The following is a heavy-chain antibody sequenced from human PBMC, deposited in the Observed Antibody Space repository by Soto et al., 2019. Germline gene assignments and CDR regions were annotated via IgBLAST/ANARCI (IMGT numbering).Heavy chain of an antibody. CDR2: INPGNGNT. CDR3: ARAVARGVKTIYYYYGMDV. Sequence: ASVKVSCKASGYTFSNFAMHWVRQAPGQRLEWMGWINPGNGNTKYSQTLQGRVTITRDTSASTAYMELSSLRSEDTAVYYCARAVARGVKTIYYYYGMDVWGQGTTVTVSS. J-gene: IGHJ6*02. V-gene: IGHV1-3*01. D-gene: IGHD3-10*01. CDR1: GYTFSNFA.